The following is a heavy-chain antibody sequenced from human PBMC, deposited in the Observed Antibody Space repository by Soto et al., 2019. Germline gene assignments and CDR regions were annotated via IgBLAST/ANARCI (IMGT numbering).Heavy chain of an antibody. CDR2: INTSGAKT. J-gene: IGHJ4*02. CDR1: GFTFRKYD. Sequence: DVQLLESGGGLVLPGGSLRLSCAASGFTFRKYDMSWVRQAPGKGLEWVSVINTSGAKTYYADSVQGRFTISRDNSKDTLYLQMNSLRAEDMAIYYCAKGGWLDSWGQGTLVTASS. V-gene: IGHV3-23*01. D-gene: IGHD6-19*01. CDR3: AKGGWLDS.